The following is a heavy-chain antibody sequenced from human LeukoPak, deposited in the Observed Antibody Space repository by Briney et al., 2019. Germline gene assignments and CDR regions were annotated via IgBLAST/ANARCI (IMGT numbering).Heavy chain of an antibody. D-gene: IGHD3-16*01. CDR3: APTAEAYTSWWKV. CDR1: GYTFTDDY. V-gene: IGHV1-2*02. CDR2: INPDSGFT. J-gene: IGHJ4*02. Sequence: ATVTLSCTASGYTFTDDYMHWVRQAPGQGLEFMGWINPDSGFTNYAQKFKGRVTMTRDTSISTAYLEVRSLTSDDTAVYYCAPTAEAYTSWWKVWGQGTLVTVSS.